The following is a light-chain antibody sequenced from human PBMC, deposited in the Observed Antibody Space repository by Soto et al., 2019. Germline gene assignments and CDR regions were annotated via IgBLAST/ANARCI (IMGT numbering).Light chain of an antibody. CDR2: DAS. J-gene: IGKJ3*01. Sequence: EIFLTQSPATLSLSPGERASLSCRASQSVTTYLAWYQQKPGQAPRLLIYDASTRATGIPARCSGSGSGTDFTLTISSLEPEDFAVYYCQQRSNWPPIITFGPGTRLDLK. V-gene: IGKV3-11*01. CDR3: QQRSNWPPIIT. CDR1: QSVTTY.